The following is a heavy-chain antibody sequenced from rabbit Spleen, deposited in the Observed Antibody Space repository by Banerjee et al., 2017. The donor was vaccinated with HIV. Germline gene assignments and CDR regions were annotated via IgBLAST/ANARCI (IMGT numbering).Heavy chain of an antibody. D-gene: IGHD4-1*01. J-gene: IGHJ3*01. V-gene: IGHV1S45*01. CDR3: VREVAGKFGL. CDR1: GFSFSSSYW. Sequence: QEQLVESGGGLVQPEGSLTLTCTASGFSFSSSYWICWVRQAPGKGLEWIGDIDPIFGIAVYASWVNGRFTISSHNAQNTLYLQLNSLTAADTATYFCVREVAGKFGLWGQGTLVTVS. CDR2: IDPIFGIA.